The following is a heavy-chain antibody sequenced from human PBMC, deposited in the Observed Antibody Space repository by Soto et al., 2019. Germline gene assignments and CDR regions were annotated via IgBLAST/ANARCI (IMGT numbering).Heavy chain of an antibody. CDR3: ARTAAGTGWFDP. CDR1: GYTFTSYD. D-gene: IGHD6-13*01. CDR2: MIPNSGDT. J-gene: IGHJ5*02. Sequence: ASVKVSCKASGYTFTSYDINWVRQATGQGLEWMGWMIPNSGDTGYAQKFQGRVTMSRDTSISTAYLELSSLTSEDTAVCYCARTAAGTGWFDPWGQGTLVTVSS. V-gene: IGHV1-8*01.